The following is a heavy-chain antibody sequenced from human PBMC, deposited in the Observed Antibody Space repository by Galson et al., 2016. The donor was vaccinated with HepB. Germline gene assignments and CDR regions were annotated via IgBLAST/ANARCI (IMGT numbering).Heavy chain of an antibody. V-gene: IGHV3-30*18. D-gene: IGHD3-10*01. CDR2: ILYDGSNK. CDR1: GFTFSNYW. J-gene: IGHJ4*02. CDR3: AKDGLYYGSGSYGSVDY. Sequence: SLRLSCAASGFTFSNYWMHWVRQAPGKGPEWVAVILYDGSNKYYTDSVKGRFTISRDNSKNTLYLQMNSLRAEDRAVYYCAKDGLYYGSGSYGSVDYWGQGTLVTVSS.